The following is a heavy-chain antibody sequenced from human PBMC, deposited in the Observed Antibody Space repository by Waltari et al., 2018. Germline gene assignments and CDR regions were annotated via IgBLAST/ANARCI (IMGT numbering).Heavy chain of an antibody. CDR3: ARGPGGYSGYFDY. CDR1: GFSFSSYA. Sequence: QVQLVESGGGVVRPGRSLRLSCAASGFSFSSYAMYWVRQAPGKGLEWVSLISFDGSNKNNADSVKGRFTISRDNSKNTVYLQMNSLRPEDTAIYYCARGPGGYSGYFDYWGQGILVTVSS. V-gene: IGHV3-30-3*01. CDR2: ISFDGSNK. J-gene: IGHJ4*02. D-gene: IGHD5-12*01.